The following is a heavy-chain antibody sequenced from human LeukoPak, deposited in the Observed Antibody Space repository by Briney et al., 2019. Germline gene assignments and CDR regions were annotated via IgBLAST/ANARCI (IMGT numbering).Heavy chain of an antibody. Sequence: GGSLRLSCAASGFTFDDSDMSWVRRVPGKGLEWVSGINWNGDSTGYADSVKGRFTISRDNAKNSLYLQMNTLRAEDTALYYCARAKDRNFYYYMDVWGKGTTVTVSS. J-gene: IGHJ6*03. V-gene: IGHV3-20*04. CDR2: INWNGDST. CDR1: GFTFDDSD. CDR3: ARAKDRNFYYYMDV.